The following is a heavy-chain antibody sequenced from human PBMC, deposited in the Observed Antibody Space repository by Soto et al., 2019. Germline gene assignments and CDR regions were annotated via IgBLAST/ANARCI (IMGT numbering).Heavy chain of an antibody. Sequence: SATLSLTCVGYDASFSGYYWRRIRQPPGKGLEWIGEINHSGSTNYNPSLKSRVTISVDTSKNQFSLKLSSVTAADTAVYYCARVSGIYYYGMDVWGQGTTVT. D-gene: IGHD3-10*01. CDR1: DASFSGYY. CDR3: ARVSGIYYYGMDV. CDR2: INHSGST. J-gene: IGHJ6*02. V-gene: IGHV4-34*01.